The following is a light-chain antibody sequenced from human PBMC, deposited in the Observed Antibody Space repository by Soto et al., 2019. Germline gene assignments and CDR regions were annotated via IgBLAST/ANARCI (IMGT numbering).Light chain of an antibody. V-gene: IGLV2-14*01. CDR2: GVS. CDR1: SSDVGDYNY. CDR3: SSYTSTNTLV. J-gene: IGLJ2*01. Sequence: QSALTQPASVSGSPGQSIPISCTGTSSDVGDYNYVSWYQQHPGKAPKLIIYGVSNRPSGISNRFSGSKSGNTASLTISGLQAEDEADYYCSSYTSTNTLVFGGGTKVTVL.